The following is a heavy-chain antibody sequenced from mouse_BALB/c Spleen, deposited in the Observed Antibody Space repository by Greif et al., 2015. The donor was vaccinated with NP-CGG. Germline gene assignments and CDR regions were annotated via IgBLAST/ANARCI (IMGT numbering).Heavy chain of an antibody. J-gene: IGHJ3*01. Sequence: VKVVESGPGLVAPSQSLSITCTVSGFSLTSYGVHWVRQPPGKGLEWLGVIWAGGSTNYNSALMSRLSISKDNSKSQVFLKMNSLQTDDTAMYYCAREGDSLLRLPFAYWGQGTLVTVSA. CDR2: IWAGGST. CDR3: AREGDSLLRLPFAY. CDR1: GFSLTSYG. V-gene: IGHV2-9*02. D-gene: IGHD1-2*01.